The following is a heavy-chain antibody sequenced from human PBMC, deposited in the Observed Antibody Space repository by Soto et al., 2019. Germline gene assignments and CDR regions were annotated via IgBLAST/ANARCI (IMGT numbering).Heavy chain of an antibody. Sequence: SETLSLTCAVYGGSFSGYYWSWIRQPPGKGLEWIGEINHSGSTNYNPSLKSRVTISVDTSKNQFSLKLSSVTAADTAVYYCARVVVAATRGGWFDPWGQGTLVTVSS. CDR2: INHSGST. CDR1: GGSFSGYY. CDR3: ARVVVAATRGGWFDP. D-gene: IGHD2-15*01. J-gene: IGHJ5*02. V-gene: IGHV4-34*01.